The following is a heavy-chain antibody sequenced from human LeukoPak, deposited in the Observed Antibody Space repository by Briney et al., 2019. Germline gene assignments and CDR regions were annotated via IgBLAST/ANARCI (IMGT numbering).Heavy chain of an antibody. Sequence: GGSLRLSCAASGFTFSSYSMNWVRQAPGKGLEWVSYISSSSSTIYYADSVKGRFTISRDNAKNSLYLQMNSLRDEDTAVYYCARTHCSGGSCHPQDFDIWGQGTMVTVSS. J-gene: IGHJ3*02. CDR2: ISSSSSTI. D-gene: IGHD2-15*01. CDR1: GFTFSSYS. CDR3: ARTHCSGGSCHPQDFDI. V-gene: IGHV3-48*02.